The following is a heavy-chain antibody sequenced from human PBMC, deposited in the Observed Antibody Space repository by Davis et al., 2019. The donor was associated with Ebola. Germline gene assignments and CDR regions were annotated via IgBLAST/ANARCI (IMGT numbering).Heavy chain of an antibody. D-gene: IGHD4-17*01. CDR1: GFTSSSYS. Sequence: PGGSLRPSCAASGFTSSSYSMNWVRQAPGKGLEWVSSISSSSSYIYYADSVKGRLTISRDNAKNSLYLQMNSLRAEDTAVYYCARESTVTTLFRPTGLDYWGQGTLVTVSS. V-gene: IGHV3-21*01. CDR3: ARESTVTTLFRPTGLDY. CDR2: ISSSSSYI. J-gene: IGHJ4*02.